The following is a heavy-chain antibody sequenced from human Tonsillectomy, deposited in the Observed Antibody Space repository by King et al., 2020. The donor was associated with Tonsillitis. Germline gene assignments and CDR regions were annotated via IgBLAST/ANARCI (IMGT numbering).Heavy chain of an antibody. CDR2: IHYTGTT. V-gene: IGHV4-59*01. CDR1: GGSISSYY. J-gene: IGHJ4*02. CDR3: ARDYCTSTDCYPFDY. Sequence: QLQESGPGLVKPSETLSLTCTVSGGSISSYYWSWIRQPPGKGLEWIGYIHYTGTTKYSPSLQSRVTISVDTSKNQISLRLRSVTAADTAVYYCARDYCTSTDCYPFDYWGQGTLVTVSS. D-gene: IGHD2-2*01.